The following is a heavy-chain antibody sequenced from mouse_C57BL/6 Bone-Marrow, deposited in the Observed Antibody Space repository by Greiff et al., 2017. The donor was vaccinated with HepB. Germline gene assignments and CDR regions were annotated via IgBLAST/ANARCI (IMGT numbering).Heavy chain of an antibody. D-gene: IGHD4-1*01. CDR1: GYTFTSYW. J-gene: IGHJ2*01. V-gene: IGHV1-50*01. CDR2: IDPSDSYT. CDR3: ATNWDDY. Sequence: QVQLQQPGAELVKPGASVKLSCKASGYTFTSYWMQWVKQRPGQGLEWIGEIDPSDSYTNYNQKFKGKATLTVDTSSSTAYMQLRSLTSEDSAVYYCATNWDDYWGQGTTLTVSS.